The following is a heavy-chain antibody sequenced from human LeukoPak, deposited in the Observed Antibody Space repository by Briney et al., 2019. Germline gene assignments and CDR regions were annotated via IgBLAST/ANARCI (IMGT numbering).Heavy chain of an antibody. J-gene: IGHJ3*02. D-gene: IGHD3-16*01. V-gene: IGHV3-74*01. CDR2: ISPDGSST. CDR3: ARLQGITPQPMTEGFDI. CDR1: GFSFSSSW. Sequence: GGSLRLSCAASGFSFSSSWMLWVRQTPGKGLVWLSRISPDGSSTSYADSEKGRFTVSRDIARNTLSLQMNSLRAEDSAVYYCARLQGITPQPMTEGFDIWGQGTVVTVSS.